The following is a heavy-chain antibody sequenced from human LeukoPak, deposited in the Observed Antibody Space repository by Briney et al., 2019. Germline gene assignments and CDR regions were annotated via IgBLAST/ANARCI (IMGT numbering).Heavy chain of an antibody. J-gene: IGHJ6*02. V-gene: IGHV3-74*01. CDR3: ARDTVLLLYYYYYGMDV. D-gene: IGHD3-10*01. Sequence: GGSLRLSCAASGFTFSSYWMRWVRQAPGKGLVWLSRINSDGSSTSYADSVKGRFTISRDNAKNTLYLQMNSLRAEDTAVYYCARDTVLLLYYYYYGMDVWGQGTTVTVSS. CDR1: GFTFSSYW. CDR2: INSDGSST.